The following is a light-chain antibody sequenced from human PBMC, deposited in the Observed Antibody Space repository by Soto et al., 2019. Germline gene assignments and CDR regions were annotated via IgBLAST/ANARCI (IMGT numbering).Light chain of an antibody. V-gene: IGLV2-14*01. CDR3: SSYTSSSTLV. CDR1: SSDVGGYNY. CDR2: DVS. J-gene: IGLJ1*01. Sequence: QSALTQPASVSGSPGQSITISCTGTSSDVGGYNYVSWYQQHPGKAPKLMIYDVSNRPSGVSNRFSGSKSGNTVSLTISGLQGEDEADYYCSSYTSSSTLVFGTGTKLTVL.